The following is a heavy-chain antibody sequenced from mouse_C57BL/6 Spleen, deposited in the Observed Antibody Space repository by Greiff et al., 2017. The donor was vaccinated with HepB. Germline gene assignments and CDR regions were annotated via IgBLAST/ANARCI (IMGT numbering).Heavy chain of an antibody. J-gene: IGHJ2*01. D-gene: IGHD4-1*01. CDR1: GYTFTSYW. CDR3: ARGGENWNY. V-gene: IGHV1-64*01. Sequence: QVHVKQPGAELVKPGASVKLSCKASGYTFTSYWMHWVKQRPGQGLEWIGMIHPNSGSTNYNEKFKSKATLTVDKSSSTAYMQLSSLTSEDSAVYYCARGGENWNYWGQGTTLTVSS. CDR2: IHPNSGST.